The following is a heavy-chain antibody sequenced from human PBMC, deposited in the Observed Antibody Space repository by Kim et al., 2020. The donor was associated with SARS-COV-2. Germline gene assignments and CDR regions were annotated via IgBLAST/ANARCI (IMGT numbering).Heavy chain of an antibody. V-gene: IGHV4-39*01. CDR2: IYYSGST. CDR3: ATRVKYYYGSGSYQP. CDR1: GGSISSSSYY. Sequence: SETLSLTCTVSGGSISSSSYYWGWIRQPPGKGLEWIGSIYYSGSTYYNPSLKSRVTISVDTSKNQFSLKLSSVTAADTAVYYCATRVKYYYGSGSYQPWGQGTLVTVSS. D-gene: IGHD3-10*01. J-gene: IGHJ5*02.